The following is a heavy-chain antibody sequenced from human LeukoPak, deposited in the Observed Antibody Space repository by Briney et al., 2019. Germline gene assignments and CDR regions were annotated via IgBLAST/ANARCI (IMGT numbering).Heavy chain of an antibody. Sequence: GGSLRLSCAASGFTFSTYNMNWVRQAPGKGLEWVSSISSSSNYIYYADSVKGRFTISRDNAKNSLYLQMNSLRAEDTDVYYCARDVGPSAPDAFDIWGQGTMVTVSS. CDR3: ARDVGPSAPDAFDI. CDR2: ISSSSNYI. J-gene: IGHJ3*02. D-gene: IGHD1-26*01. CDR1: GFTFSTYN. V-gene: IGHV3-21*01.